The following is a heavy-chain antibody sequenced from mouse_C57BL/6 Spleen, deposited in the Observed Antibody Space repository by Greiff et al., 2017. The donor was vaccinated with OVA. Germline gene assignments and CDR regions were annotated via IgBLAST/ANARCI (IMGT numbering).Heavy chain of an antibody. CDR1: GFTFSSYA. CDR2: ISDGGSYT. CDR3: ARDAYYGSSYSYWYFDV. V-gene: IGHV5-4*01. D-gene: IGHD1-1*01. J-gene: IGHJ1*03. Sequence: DVLLVESGGGLVKPGGSLTLSCAASGFTFSSYAMSWVRQTPEKRLEWVATISDGGSYTYYPDNVQGRFTISRDNAKNNLYLQMSHLKSEDTAMYYCARDAYYGSSYSYWYFDVWGTGTTVTVSS.